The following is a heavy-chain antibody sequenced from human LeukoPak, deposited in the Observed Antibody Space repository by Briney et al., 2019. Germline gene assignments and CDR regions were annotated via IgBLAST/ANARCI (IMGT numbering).Heavy chain of an antibody. CDR1: GFTFSSYA. CDR3: ARDGLGTDMVPKPSDAFDI. Sequence: GRSLTLSCAASGFTFSSYAMHWVRQAPGKGLEWVAVISYDGSNKYYADSVKGRFTISRDSSKNALYLQMNSLRAEDTAVYYCARDGLGTDMVPKPSDAFDIWGQGTMVTVSS. D-gene: IGHD4/OR15-4a*01. J-gene: IGHJ3*02. V-gene: IGHV3-30-3*01. CDR2: ISYDGSNK.